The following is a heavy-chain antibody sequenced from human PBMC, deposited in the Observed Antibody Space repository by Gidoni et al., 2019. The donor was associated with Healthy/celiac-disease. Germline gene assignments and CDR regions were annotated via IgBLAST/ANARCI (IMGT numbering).Heavy chain of an antibody. CDR2: TYHRGGA. V-gene: IGHV4-30-2*01. CDR1: GGSIATGGFS. Sequence: QLQLQESGAGLLTHSELLSLTCAVPGGSIATGGFSWSWRRQPPGQGLEFIGHTYHRGGAFYNPSLTSRATISVDKSKEHFSLRLISVTAADTAVYFCASMFFWSCSYLDSWGPGTLGPVSS. J-gene: IGHJ4*02. D-gene: IGHD3-3*01. CDR3: ASMFFWSCSYLDS.